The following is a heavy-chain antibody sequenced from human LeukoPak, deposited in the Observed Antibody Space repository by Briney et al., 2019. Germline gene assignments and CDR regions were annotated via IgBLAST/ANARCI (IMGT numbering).Heavy chain of an antibody. Sequence: PSETLSLTCAVSGYSISSDYHWGWIRQPPGKGLEWIANVHHSGSTYYNPSLKSRVTISVDTSKNQFSLEVTSMTASDTAVYYCVGYKYGPLDYWGQGSLVTVSS. CDR2: VHHSGST. D-gene: IGHD1-1*01. J-gene: IGHJ4*02. CDR3: VGYKYGPLDY. CDR1: GYSISSDYH. V-gene: IGHV4-38-2*01.